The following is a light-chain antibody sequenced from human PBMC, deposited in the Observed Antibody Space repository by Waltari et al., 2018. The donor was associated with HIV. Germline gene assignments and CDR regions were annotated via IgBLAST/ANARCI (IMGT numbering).Light chain of an antibody. CDR1: KSNVGGST. Sequence: QSVLTQPPSASGTPGRRVTISCSGSKSNVGGSTVSWFPHLPRPAHQLPGPAPKLLICGDVRRPSGVADRFSGSTSGTSASLAISGLQSEDEADYYCATWDGSLNGVLFGGGTKLTVL. V-gene: IGLV1-44*01. CDR3: ATWDGSLNGVL. J-gene: IGLJ2*01. CDR2: GDV.